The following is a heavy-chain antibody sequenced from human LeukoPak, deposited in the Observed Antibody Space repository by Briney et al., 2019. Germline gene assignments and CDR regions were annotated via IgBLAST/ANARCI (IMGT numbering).Heavy chain of an antibody. CDR3: AKAHYYGSGSYSHYGMDV. V-gene: IGHV3-43*02. CDR1: GFTFDDYA. CDR2: ISGDGGST. Sequence: GGSLRLSCAASGFTFDDYAMHWVRQAPGKGLEWVSLISGDGGSTYYADSVKGRFTISRDNRKNSLYLQMNSLRTEDTALYYCAKAHYYGSGSYSHYGMDVWGQGTTVTVSS. D-gene: IGHD3-10*01. J-gene: IGHJ6*02.